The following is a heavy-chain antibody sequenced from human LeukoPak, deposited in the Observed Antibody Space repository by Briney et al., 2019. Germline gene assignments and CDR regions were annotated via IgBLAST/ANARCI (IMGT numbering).Heavy chain of an antibody. CDR3: ARGNGYISGRVDYNWFDP. D-gene: IGHD5-18*01. J-gene: IGHJ5*02. V-gene: IGHV3-53*01. Sequence: PGGSLRLSCAASGFTVSSNYMSWVRQAPGKGLEWVSVIYSCGSTYYADSVKGRFTISRDNSKNTLYLQMNSLKAEDTAVYFCARGNGYISGRVDYNWFDPWGQGTLVTLSS. CDR2: IYSCGST. CDR1: GFTVSSNY.